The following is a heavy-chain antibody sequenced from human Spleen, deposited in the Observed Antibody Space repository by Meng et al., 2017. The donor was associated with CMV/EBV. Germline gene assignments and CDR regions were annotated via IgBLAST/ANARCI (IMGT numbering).Heavy chain of an antibody. CDR1: GGTFSSYA. V-gene: IGHV1-69*10. J-gene: IGHJ4*02. Sequence: SVKVSCKASGGTFSSYAISWVRQAPGQGLEWMGGIIPILGIANYAQKFQGRVTISADKSTSTAYMELSSLRSEDTAVYYCAKAFSASWYREYYDDWGQGTLVTVSS. CDR3: AKAFSASWYREYYDD. D-gene: IGHD1-26*01. CDR2: IIPILGIA.